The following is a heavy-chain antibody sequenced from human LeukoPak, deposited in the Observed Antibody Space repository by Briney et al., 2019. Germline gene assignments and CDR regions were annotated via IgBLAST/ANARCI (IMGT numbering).Heavy chain of an antibody. J-gene: IGHJ4*01. CDR1: GFPLGDYD. D-gene: IGHD7-27*01. CDR2: IGSGGYT. CDR3: AKKLPGASFYFDF. V-gene: IGHV3-23*01. Sequence: PGGSLRLSCVASGFPLGDYDMTWVRQTPGKGLEYVSSIGSGGYTFYAGSVRGRFSISRDISQNTVSLQMNSLRAEDTAIYFCAKKLPGASFYFDFWGQGTRVSVSS.